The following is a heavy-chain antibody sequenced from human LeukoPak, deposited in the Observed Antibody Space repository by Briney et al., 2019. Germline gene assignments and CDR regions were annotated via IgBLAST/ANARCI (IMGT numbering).Heavy chain of an antibody. CDR2: ISVSGNT. CDR3: ARDQGVYFDY. Sequence: GGSLRLSCAASGFTLSSYAMSWVRQGPGKGLEWVSAISVSGNTYHADSVKGRFTVSRDNAKNSLYLQMNSLRAEDTAVYYCARDQGVYFDYWGQGTLVTVSS. V-gene: IGHV3-23*01. D-gene: IGHD3-10*01. J-gene: IGHJ4*02. CDR1: GFTLSSYA.